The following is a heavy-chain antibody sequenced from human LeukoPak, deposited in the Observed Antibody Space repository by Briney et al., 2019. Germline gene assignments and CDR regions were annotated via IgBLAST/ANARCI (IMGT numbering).Heavy chain of an antibody. V-gene: IGHV3-23*01. CDR3: AKQGDDSSPKFHDY. CDR1: GFTFSTHA. J-gene: IGHJ4*02. D-gene: IGHD2-15*01. CDR2: ISGAANTF. Sequence: GGSLRLSCAASGFTFSTHAMTWVRQAPGKGLDWVSSISGAANTFYYADSVKGRFTISRDNSGNTVYLQMDSLRADDTAVYYCAKQGDDSSPKFHDYWGQGTLVTVSS.